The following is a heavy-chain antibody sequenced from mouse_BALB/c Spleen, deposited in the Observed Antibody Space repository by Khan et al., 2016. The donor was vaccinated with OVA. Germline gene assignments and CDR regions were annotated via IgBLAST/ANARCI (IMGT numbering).Heavy chain of an antibody. J-gene: IGHJ3*01. CDR3: ARRKYFGYPFAY. CDR2: ISPGSGDT. Sequence: QVQLQQSGAELARPGASVKLSCKAPGYTFTDYDINWVKQRTGQGLEWIGEISPGSGDTYYNERFKGKATLTADKSSSTAYMQLSSLTSEASAVEYCARRKYFGYPFAYWGQGTLVTVSA. CDR1: GYTFTDYD. D-gene: IGHD1-2*01. V-gene: IGHV1-77*01.